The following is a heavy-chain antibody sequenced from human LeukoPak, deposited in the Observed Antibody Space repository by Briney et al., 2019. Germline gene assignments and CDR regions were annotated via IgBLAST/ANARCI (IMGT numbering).Heavy chain of an antibody. CDR2: ISVSATNT. V-gene: IGHV3-23*01. D-gene: IGHD3-22*01. J-gene: IGHJ1*01. CDR1: VLTFSIFD. Sequence: GVPLTLSCATSVLTFSIFDMTWVRNAPGKGLEWVSTISVSATNTYYADFVKGRLTISKDNSKNTLYLQMNSLRADDRAVYYCATITSMIVVLISWGQGTLVTVSS. CDR3: ATITSMIVVLIS.